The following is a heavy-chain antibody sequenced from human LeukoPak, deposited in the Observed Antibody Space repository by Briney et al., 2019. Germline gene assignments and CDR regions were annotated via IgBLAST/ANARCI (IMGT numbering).Heavy chain of an antibody. Sequence: ASVKVSCKASGYTFIDYYLHWVRQAPGQGLEWMGWINPNSGGTNYAQKFQGRVTMTRDTSISTAYMELSRLRSDDTAVYYCARDERYDSSGYPFDYWGQGTLVTVSS. CDR2: INPNSGGT. CDR1: GYTFIDYY. J-gene: IGHJ4*02. CDR3: ARDERYDSSGYPFDY. D-gene: IGHD3-22*01. V-gene: IGHV1-2*02.